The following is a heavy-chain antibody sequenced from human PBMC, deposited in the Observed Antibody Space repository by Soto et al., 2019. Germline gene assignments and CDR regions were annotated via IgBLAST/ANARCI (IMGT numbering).Heavy chain of an antibody. V-gene: IGHV4-39*01. Sequence: PSETLSLTCTVSCDSITNSSHHRGWIRQPPVKGLECIANIYYDGNTYYNPSLKSRVAISLDTSKNQFSLRLNSVTAADTAVYYCARSSIEPRVFMYPFDSWGQGTLVTVSS. CDR2: IYYDGNT. J-gene: IGHJ4*02. CDR3: ARSSIEPRVFMYPFDS. D-gene: IGHD6-6*01. CDR1: CDSITNSSHH.